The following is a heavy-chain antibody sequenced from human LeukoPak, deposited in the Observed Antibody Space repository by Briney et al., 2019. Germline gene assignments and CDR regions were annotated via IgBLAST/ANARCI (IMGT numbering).Heavy chain of an antibody. CDR3: AKDIWLRSNRALDV. CDR1: GYTFTTYA. Sequence: ASVKVSCKASGYTFTTYAMNWVRQGPGQGLEWMGWINTNTGNPTYAQGFTGRFVFSLDTSVSTAYLQISSLKAEDTAVYYCAKDIWLRSNRALDVWGKGTTVTVSS. D-gene: IGHD5-12*01. CDR2: INTNTGNP. V-gene: IGHV7-4-1*02. J-gene: IGHJ6*04.